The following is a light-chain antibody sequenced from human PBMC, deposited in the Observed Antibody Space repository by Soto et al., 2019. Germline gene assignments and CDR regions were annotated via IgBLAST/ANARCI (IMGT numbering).Light chain of an antibody. CDR3: QKYDSAPEA. Sequence: DIQMTQSPSSLSASVGDRVTITCRASQGISNSLAWYQQEPGKVPKLLIYDASTLQSGVSSRFSGSGSGTDFTLTISSLQPEDVATSYCQKYDSAPEAFGQGTKVEIK. V-gene: IGKV1-27*01. CDR2: DAS. CDR1: QGISNS. J-gene: IGKJ1*01.